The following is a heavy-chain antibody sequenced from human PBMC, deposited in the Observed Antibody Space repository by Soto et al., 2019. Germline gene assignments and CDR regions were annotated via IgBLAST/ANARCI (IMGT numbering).Heavy chain of an antibody. Sequence: QEQLVESGGGVVLPGRSLRLSCAASGFTFNTFGMHWVRQAPGKGLEWVAVMSYDGSDKYYSDSVRGRFTISRDNSMNTLYLQMNSLRTEDTAVYYCAKSPNFYCSSYHCYKYYFDYWGQGTLVTVSS. CDR3: AKSPNFYCSSYHCYKYYFDY. D-gene: IGHD2-2*01. V-gene: IGHV3-30*18. CDR1: GFTFNTFG. CDR2: MSYDGSDK. J-gene: IGHJ4*02.